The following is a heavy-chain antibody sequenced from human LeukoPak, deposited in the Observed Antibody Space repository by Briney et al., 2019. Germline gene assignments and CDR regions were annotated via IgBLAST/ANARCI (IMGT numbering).Heavy chain of an antibody. J-gene: IGHJ4*02. D-gene: IGHD3-3*01. V-gene: IGHV3-7*01. CDR2: IKQDGSEK. CDR1: GFTFSSYW. CDR3: ARDPNGFCDY. Sequence: GGSLRLSCAAPGFTFSSYWMHWVRQAPGKGLEWVANIKQDGSEKYYVDSVKGRFTISRDNAKNSLYLQMNSLRAEDTAVYYCARDPNGFCDYWGQGTLVTVSS.